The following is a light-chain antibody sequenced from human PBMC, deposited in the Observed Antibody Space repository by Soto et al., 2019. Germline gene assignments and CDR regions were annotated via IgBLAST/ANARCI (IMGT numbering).Light chain of an antibody. CDR2: DAS. CDR1: QSISSW. J-gene: IGKJ1*01. Sequence: DIQMTQSPSTLSATAGDRVTITCRASQSISSWLAWYQQKPGKAPKLLIYDASNLESGVPSRFSGSGSGTEFTLTISNLQPDDFATYYCQQYVNYWTFGHGTKVEIK. V-gene: IGKV1-5*01. CDR3: QQYVNYWT.